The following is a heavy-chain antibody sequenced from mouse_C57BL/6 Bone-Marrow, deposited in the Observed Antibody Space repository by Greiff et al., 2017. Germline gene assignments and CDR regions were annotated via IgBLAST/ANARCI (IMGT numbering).Heavy chain of an antibody. Sequence: EVQLQESGGDLVKPGGSLKLSCAASGFTFSSYGMSWVRQTPDKRLEWVATISSGGSYTYYPDSVKGRFTISRDNAKNTLYLQMSSLKSEDTAMYYCARQGTLAYWGQGTLVTVSA. V-gene: IGHV5-6*01. J-gene: IGHJ3*01. CDR3: ARQGTLAY. CDR1: GFTFSSYG. D-gene: IGHD2-14*01. CDR2: ISSGGSYT.